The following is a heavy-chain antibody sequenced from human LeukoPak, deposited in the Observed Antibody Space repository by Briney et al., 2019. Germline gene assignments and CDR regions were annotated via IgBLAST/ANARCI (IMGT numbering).Heavy chain of an antibody. D-gene: IGHD7-27*01. CDR2: IRYDGSNK. Sequence: XSCAASGFTFSSYSMNWVRQAPGKGLEWVAFIRYDGSNKYYADSVKGRFTISRDNSKNTLYLQMNSLRAEDTAVYYCAKDTPELGTFDYWGQGTLVTVSS. V-gene: IGHV3-30*02. CDR1: GFTFSSYS. CDR3: AKDTPELGTFDY. J-gene: IGHJ4*02.